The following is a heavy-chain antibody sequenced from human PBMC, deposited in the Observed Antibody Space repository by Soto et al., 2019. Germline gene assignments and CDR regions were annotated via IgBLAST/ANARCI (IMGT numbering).Heavy chain of an antibody. CDR2: IYYSGST. V-gene: IGHV4-31*03. CDR1: GVSISSGGYY. Sequence: SETLSLTCTVSGVSISSGGYYWSWIRQHPGKGLEWIGYIYYSGSTYYNPSLKSRVTISVDTSKNQFSLKLSSVTAADTAVYYCARESGDPEWERLDYWGQGTLVTV. CDR3: ARESGDPEWERLDY. J-gene: IGHJ4*02. D-gene: IGHD4-17*01.